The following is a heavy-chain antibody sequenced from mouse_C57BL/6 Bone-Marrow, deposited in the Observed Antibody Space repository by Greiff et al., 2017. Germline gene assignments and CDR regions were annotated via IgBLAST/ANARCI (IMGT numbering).Heavy chain of an antibody. CDR1: GFNIKDDY. CDR3: TTYLFDY. J-gene: IGHJ2*01. V-gene: IGHV14-4*01. Sequence: EVQLQESGAELVRPGASVKLSCTASGFNIKDDYMHWVKQRPEQGLEWIGWIDPENGDTEYASKFQGKATITADTSSNTAYLQLSGLTSEDTAVYYCTTYLFDYWGQGTTLTVSS. CDR2: IDPENGDT.